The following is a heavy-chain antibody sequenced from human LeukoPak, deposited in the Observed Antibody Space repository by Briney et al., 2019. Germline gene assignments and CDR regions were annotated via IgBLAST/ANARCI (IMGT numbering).Heavy chain of an antibody. J-gene: IGHJ5*02. CDR2: INHSGST. CDR1: GGSFSGYY. CDR3: ARYCSGGSCYSYNWFDP. Sequence: SETLSLTCAVYGGSFSGYYWSWIRQPPGKGLDWIGEINHSGSTNYNPSLKSRVTISVDTSKNQFSLKLSSVTAADTAVYYCARYCSGGSCYSYNWFDPWGQGTLVTVSS. V-gene: IGHV4-34*01. D-gene: IGHD2-15*01.